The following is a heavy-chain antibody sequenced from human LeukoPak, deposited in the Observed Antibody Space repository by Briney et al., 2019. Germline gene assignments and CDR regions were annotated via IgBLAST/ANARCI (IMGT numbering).Heavy chain of an antibody. CDR2: IKGDGSTT. D-gene: IGHD1-14*01. J-gene: IGHJ4*02. CDR3: TRDAAGLDY. CDR1: GFTFRNHW. V-gene: IGHV3-74*01. Sequence: PGGSLRLSCAASGFTFRNHWMHWVRQAPGKGLVWVSRIKGDGSTTTYADSVKGRFTISRDNAKNTLYLQMNSLRGEDTAVYYCTRDAAGLDYWGQGTLVTVSP.